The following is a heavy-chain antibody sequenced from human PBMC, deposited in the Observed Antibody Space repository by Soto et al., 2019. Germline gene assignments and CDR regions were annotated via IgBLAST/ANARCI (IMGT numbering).Heavy chain of an antibody. CDR1: VGSISRGYYY. CDR2: NYYNGTT. D-gene: IGHD6-13*01. V-gene: IGHV4-31*03. J-gene: IGHJ4*02. CDR3: ARRPAAGPVDY. Sequence: QVQLQESGPGLVKSSQTLSLTCTVSVGSISRGYYYWSWIRQNPGKGLEWIAYNYYNGTTSYNPSLNRRVTVSRDTSKNQFSIDLTSVTDADTAVYYCARRPAAGPVDYWGQGTLVTVSP.